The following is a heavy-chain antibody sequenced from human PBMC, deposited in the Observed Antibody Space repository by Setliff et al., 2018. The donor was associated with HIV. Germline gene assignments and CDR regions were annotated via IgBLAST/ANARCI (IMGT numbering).Heavy chain of an antibody. CDR2: IYSGGST. D-gene: IGHD4-4*01. Sequence: GGSLRLSCAASGFTVSSNYMSWVRQAPGKGLEWVSVIYSGGSTYYADSVRGRFTISRDNSKNTLYLQMNSLRAEDTAVYYCARGDGYSLGGYSYMDVWGKGTTVTVSS. CDR3: ARGDGYSLGGYSYMDV. CDR1: GFTVSSNY. J-gene: IGHJ6*03. V-gene: IGHV3-53*01.